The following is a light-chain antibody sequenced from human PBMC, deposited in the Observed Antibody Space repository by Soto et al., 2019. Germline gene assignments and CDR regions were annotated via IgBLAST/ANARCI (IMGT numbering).Light chain of an antibody. CDR2: AAS. V-gene: IGKV1-5*03. CDR3: QQYNDSFPYT. J-gene: IGKJ2*01. CDR1: QSISRW. Sequence: DIQLTQSPSTLSASVGDRVTITCRANQSISRWLAWYQQKPGAAPKLLIYAASTLESGVPSRFSGSRSGTEFTLTVSSLQPDDFATYYCQQYNDSFPYTFGQGTKLEIK.